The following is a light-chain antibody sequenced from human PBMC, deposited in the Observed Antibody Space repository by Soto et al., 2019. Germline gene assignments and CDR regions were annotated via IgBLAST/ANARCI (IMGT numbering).Light chain of an antibody. CDR1: QSVGSD. CDR3: QQYNYWPPT. CDR2: GAS. J-gene: IGKJ1*01. V-gene: IGKV3-15*01. Sequence: EIVMTQSPATMSVSPGERATLSCRASQSVGSDLAWYQQKPGQAPRLLIYGASTRATGIPARFSGSGSGTEFTLTISSLQSEDFAVYHCQQYNYWPPTFGQGTKVDIK.